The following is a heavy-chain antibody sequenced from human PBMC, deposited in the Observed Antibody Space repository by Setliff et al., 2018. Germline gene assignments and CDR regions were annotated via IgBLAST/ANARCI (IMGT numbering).Heavy chain of an antibody. CDR2: IFYSGST. CDR3: ARQSVRGLADNNWFDP. V-gene: IGHV4-59*08. CDR1: GGSISGYY. J-gene: IGHJ5*02. Sequence: NPSETLSLTCSVSGGSISGYYWSWIRQPAGKGLEWIGYIFYSGSTNYNPSLKSRVTISVDTSKNQFSLNLNSVTAADTAIYYCARQSVRGLADNNWFDPWGQETLVTVSS. D-gene: IGHD2-15*01.